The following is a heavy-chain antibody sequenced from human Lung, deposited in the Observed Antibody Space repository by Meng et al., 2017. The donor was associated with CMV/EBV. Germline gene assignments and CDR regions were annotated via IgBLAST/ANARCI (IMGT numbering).Heavy chain of an antibody. CDR2: ISSSGTTI. D-gene: IGHD4-11*01. J-gene: IGHJ4*02. Sequence: SCVASGFSFSSYEINWVRQAPGKGLEWVSYISSSGTTIYYAASVKGRFTISRDNAKNSVYLQMSSLSAEDTAIYYCAREATRLQLVLDYWRQGTLVTVSS. CDR1: GFSFSSYE. CDR3: AREATRLQLVLDY. V-gene: IGHV3-48*03.